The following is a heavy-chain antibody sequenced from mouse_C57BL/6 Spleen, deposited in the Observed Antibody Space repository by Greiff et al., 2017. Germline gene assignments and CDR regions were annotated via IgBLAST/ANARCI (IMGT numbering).Heavy chain of an antibody. D-gene: IGHD1-1*01. V-gene: IGHV1-52*01. CDR2: IDPSDSET. Sequence: QVQLQQPGAELVRPGSSVKLSCKASGYTFTSYWMHWVKQRPIQGLEWIGNIDPSDSETHYNQKFKDKATLTVDKSSSTAYMQLSSLTSEDSAVYYCARGGSRDWYFDVWGTGTTVTVSS. CDR1: GYTFTSYW. CDR3: ARGGSRDWYFDV. J-gene: IGHJ1*03.